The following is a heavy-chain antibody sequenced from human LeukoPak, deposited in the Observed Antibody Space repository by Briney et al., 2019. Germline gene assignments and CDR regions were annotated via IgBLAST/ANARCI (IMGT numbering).Heavy chain of an antibody. V-gene: IGHV3-74*01. CDR1: GFTFSSYW. D-gene: IGHD4-17*01. CDR2: INSDGSST. Sequence: PGGSLRLSCAASGFTFSSYWMHWVRQAPGKGLVWDSRINSDGSSTSYADSVKGRFTISRDNAKNTLYLQMNSLRAEDTAVYYCARDPYGVDYFDYWGQGTLVTVSS. CDR3: ARDPYGVDYFDY. J-gene: IGHJ4*02.